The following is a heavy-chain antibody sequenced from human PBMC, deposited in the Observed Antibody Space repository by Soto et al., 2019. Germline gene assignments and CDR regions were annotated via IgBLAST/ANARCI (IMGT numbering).Heavy chain of an antibody. V-gene: IGHV1-18*04. CDR2: ISAYNGNT. CDR1: GYTFTSYG. D-gene: IGHD3-3*01. J-gene: IGHJ6*02. Sequence: ASVKVSCKASGYTFTSYGISWVRQAPGQGLEWMGWISAYNGNTNYAQKLQGRVTMTTDTSTSTAYMELRSLRSDDTAVYYCARDXESPTYDFWIYYYYGMDVWGQGTTVTVSS. CDR3: ARDXESPTYDFWIYYYYGMDV.